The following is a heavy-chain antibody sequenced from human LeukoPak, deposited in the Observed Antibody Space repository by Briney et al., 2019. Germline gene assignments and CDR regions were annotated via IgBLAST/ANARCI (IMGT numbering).Heavy chain of an antibody. CDR1: GESFSGYY. V-gene: IGHV4-34*01. CDR2: INHSGNT. CDR3: ARGPAVSRYYYYYYIDV. J-gene: IGHJ6*03. D-gene: IGHD2-2*01. Sequence: SETLSPTCAVYGESFSGYYRGCIRQPPGKGLEWIGEINHSGNTNYNPSLKSRVTISVDTSKNQFSLKLSSVTAADTAVYYCARGPAVSRYYYYYYIDVGDKGTTVTVSS.